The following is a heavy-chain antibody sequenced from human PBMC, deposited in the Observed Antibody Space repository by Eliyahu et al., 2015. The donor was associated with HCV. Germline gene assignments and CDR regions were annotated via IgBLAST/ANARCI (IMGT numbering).Heavy chain of an antibody. J-gene: IGHJ4*02. V-gene: IGHV3-30-3*01. CDR1: GFTFSNYA. CDR3: ARDQWPVAGTIYFDS. Sequence: QVQLVESGGGVVQPARSLRLSCVVSGFTFSNYAMHWVRQAPGKGLEWVAVISSDGANKYLADSVRGRFTISRDNSKNMLFLQMNNLRPDDTAVYYCARDQWPVAGTIYFDSWGQGTLVTVSS. D-gene: IGHD6-19*01. CDR2: ISSDGANK.